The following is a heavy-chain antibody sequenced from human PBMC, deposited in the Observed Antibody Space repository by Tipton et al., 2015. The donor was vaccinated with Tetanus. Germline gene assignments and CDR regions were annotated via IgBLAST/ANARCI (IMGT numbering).Heavy chain of an antibody. V-gene: IGHV4-39*01. CDR2: IYYSGST. CDR1: GGSISSSSYY. CDR3: ARLRYSYGSQADP. D-gene: IGHD5-18*01. Sequence: VKPSETLSLTCTVSGGSISSSSYYWGWIRQPPGKGLEWIGSIYYSGSTYYNPSLKSRVTISVDTSKNQFSLKLSSVTAADTAVYYCARLRYSYGSQADPWGQGTLVTVSS. J-gene: IGHJ5*02.